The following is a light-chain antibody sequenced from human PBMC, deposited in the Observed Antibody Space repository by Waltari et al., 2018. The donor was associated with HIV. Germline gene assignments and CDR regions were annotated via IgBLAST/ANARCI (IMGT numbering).Light chain of an antibody. CDR2: GKN. J-gene: IGLJ2*01. V-gene: IGLV3-19*01. CDR1: SLRSSY. Sequence: SSELTQDPAVSLALGQTVRITCQGDSLRSSYASWYQQKPGQAPVLVIYGKNNRPSGIPDRFSGSSSGNTASLTITGAQAEDEADYYCNSRDSSGNHVVFGGGTKLTVL. CDR3: NSRDSSGNHVV.